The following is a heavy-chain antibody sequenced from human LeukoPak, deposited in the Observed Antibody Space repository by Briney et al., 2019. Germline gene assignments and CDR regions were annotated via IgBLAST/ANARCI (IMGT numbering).Heavy chain of an antibody. Sequence: ASVKVSCKASGYTFTGYYMHWVRQAPGPGLEWMGRINPNSGGTNYAQKFQGRVTMTRDTSISTAYTELSRLRSDDTAVYYCARATYYDFWSGPWVYYYYYMDVWGKGTTVTVSS. CDR1: GYTFTGYY. CDR3: ARATYYDFWSGPWVYYYYYMDV. J-gene: IGHJ6*03. D-gene: IGHD3-3*01. CDR2: INPNSGGT. V-gene: IGHV1-2*06.